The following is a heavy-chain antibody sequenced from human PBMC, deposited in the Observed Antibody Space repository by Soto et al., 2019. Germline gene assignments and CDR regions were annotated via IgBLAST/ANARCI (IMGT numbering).Heavy chain of an antibody. Sequence: QVQLQESGPGLVKPSQTLSLTCSVSGASISSGGYYWNWVRQHPGKGLEWIGYIYYSGTTYYNPSLKNRVTISVDTSKNQFSLKLSSVTAADTAVYYCAASCVGCGGFNYYGMDVWGQGTTVTVSS. J-gene: IGHJ6*02. CDR3: AASCVGCGGFNYYGMDV. V-gene: IGHV4-31*03. D-gene: IGHD2-21*01. CDR1: GASISSGGYY. CDR2: IYYSGTT.